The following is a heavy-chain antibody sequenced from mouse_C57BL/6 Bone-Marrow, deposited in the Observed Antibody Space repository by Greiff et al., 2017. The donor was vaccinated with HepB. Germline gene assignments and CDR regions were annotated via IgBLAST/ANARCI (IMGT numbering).Heavy chain of an antibody. V-gene: IGHV3-6*01. CDR3: ASYYYGSRWFAY. Sequence: EVQLVESGPGLVKPSQSLSLTCSVTGYSITSGYYWNWIRQFPGNKLEWMGYISYDGSNNYNPSLKNRISITRDTSKNQFFLKLNSVTTEDTATYYCASYYYGSRWFAYWGQGTLVTVSA. D-gene: IGHD1-1*01. J-gene: IGHJ3*01. CDR1: GYSITSGYY. CDR2: ISYDGSN.